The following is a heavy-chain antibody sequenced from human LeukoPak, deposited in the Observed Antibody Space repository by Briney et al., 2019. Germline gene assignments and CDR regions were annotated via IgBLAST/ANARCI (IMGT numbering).Heavy chain of an antibody. Sequence: SVKVSCKASGGTFSSYAISWVRQAPGQGLEWMGRIIPIFGTANYAQKFQGRVTITTDESTSTAYMELSSLRSEDTAVYYCAREKPGFWSGYPPGGYFDYWGQGTLVTVSS. J-gene: IGHJ4*02. D-gene: IGHD3-3*01. V-gene: IGHV1-69*05. CDR2: IIPIFGTA. CDR1: GGTFSSYA. CDR3: AREKPGFWSGYPPGGYFDY.